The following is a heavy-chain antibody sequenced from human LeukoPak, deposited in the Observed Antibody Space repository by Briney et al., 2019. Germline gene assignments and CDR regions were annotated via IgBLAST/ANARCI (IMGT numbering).Heavy chain of an antibody. CDR1: GFTVSSNY. CDR2: IYSGGST. CDR3: AKGPTIPPYYSSGSYYETKAQFDG. Sequence: GGSLRLSCAASGFTVSSNYMSWVRQAPGKGLEWVSIIYSGGSTFYADSAKGRFTISRDNSKNTLYLQMNSLRAEDTAVYYCAKGPTIPPYYSSGSYYETKAQFDGWGQGTLVTVSS. D-gene: IGHD3-10*01. V-gene: IGHV3-53*01. J-gene: IGHJ4*02.